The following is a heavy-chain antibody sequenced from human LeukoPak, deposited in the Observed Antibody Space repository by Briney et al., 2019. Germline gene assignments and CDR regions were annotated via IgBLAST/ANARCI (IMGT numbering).Heavy chain of an antibody. Sequence: ASVKVSCKASGYTFTSYGISWVRQAPGQGLEWMGWISAYNGNTNYAQKLQGRVTMTTDTSTSTAYMELRSLRSDDTAVYYCATGRFQDLVVTAWRNYFDYWGQGTLVTVSS. CDR1: GYTFTSYG. D-gene: IGHD2-21*02. J-gene: IGHJ4*02. CDR2: ISAYNGNT. V-gene: IGHV1-18*01. CDR3: ATGRFQDLVVTAWRNYFDY.